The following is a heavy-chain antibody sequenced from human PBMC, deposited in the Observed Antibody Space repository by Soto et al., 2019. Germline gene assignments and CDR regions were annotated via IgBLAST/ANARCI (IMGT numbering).Heavy chain of an antibody. CDR2: IGPNSGDT. J-gene: IGHJ4*02. D-gene: IGHD1-7*01. Sequence: QVQLVQSGAEVNKSGASVKVSCKASGYTFTGHYIHWVRQAPGQGPEWMGEIGPNSGDTKYAQKFQGRVTMTRDTSITTVYMELSNLSPDDTAVYYCGRGRSGELVVFYWGQGTLVTVYS. CDR3: GRGRSGELVVFY. V-gene: IGHV1-2*02. CDR1: GYTFTGHY.